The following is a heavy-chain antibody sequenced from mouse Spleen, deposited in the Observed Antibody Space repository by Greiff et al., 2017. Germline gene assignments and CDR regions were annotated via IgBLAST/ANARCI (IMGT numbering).Heavy chain of an antibody. J-gene: IGHJ4*01. D-gene: IGHD2-4*01. Sequence: VQPQQSGPGLVAPSQSLFITCTVSGFSLTSYEINRVRQPPGKGLEWLGVIWTGGSTNYNSALISRLSISKENSKSLVFLKMNSLQTDDTAIYYCVRGDYDLDAMDYWGQGTSVTVSS. CDR1: GFSLTSYE. CDR3: VRGDYDLDAMDY. V-gene: IGHV2S3*01. CDR2: IWTGGST.